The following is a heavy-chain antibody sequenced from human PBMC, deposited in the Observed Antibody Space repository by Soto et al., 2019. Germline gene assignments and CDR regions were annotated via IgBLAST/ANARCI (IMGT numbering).Heavy chain of an antibody. D-gene: IGHD6-13*01. V-gene: IGHV4-4*02. Sequence: PSETLSLTCAVSGDSIIGTHWWSWVRRPPGKGLEFIGETHHSRGTNYNPSLRSRVTMSLDKSKNQLSLILYSVTAADTGVYYCARYSAASGTDSFDYWGQGTLVT. CDR1: GDSIIGTHW. J-gene: IGHJ4*01. CDR2: THHSRGT. CDR3: ARYSAASGTDSFDY.